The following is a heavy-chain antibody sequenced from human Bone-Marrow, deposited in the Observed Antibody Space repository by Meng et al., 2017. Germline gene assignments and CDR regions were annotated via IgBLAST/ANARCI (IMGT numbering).Heavy chain of an antibody. D-gene: IGHD3-10*01. Sequence: GGSLRLSCAASGFTVSSNYMSWVRQAPGKGLEWVSVIYSGGSTYYADSVKGRFTISRHNSKNTLYLQMNSLRAEDTAVYYCARGGFQVNGLLWFGELWYYFDYWGQGTLVTVSS. V-gene: IGHV3-53*04. J-gene: IGHJ4*02. CDR2: IYSGGST. CDR3: ARGGFQVNGLLWFGELWYYFDY. CDR1: GFTVSSNY.